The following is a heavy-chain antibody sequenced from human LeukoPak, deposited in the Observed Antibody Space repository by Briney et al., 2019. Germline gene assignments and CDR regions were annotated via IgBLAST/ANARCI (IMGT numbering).Heavy chain of an antibody. CDR2: IIPIFGSA. J-gene: IGHJ3*02. D-gene: IGHD3-3*01. V-gene: IGHV1-69*05. Sequence: ASVKVSCKSSGGTFSSYAVSWVRQAPGQGLEWMGEIIPIFGSAKYAQKFQGRDTITTDESTSTAYMELSSLRSEDTAVYYCARHGGITIFGVAQPGGAFDIWGQGTMVSVSS. CDR3: ARHGGITIFGVAQPGGAFDI. CDR1: GGTFSSYA.